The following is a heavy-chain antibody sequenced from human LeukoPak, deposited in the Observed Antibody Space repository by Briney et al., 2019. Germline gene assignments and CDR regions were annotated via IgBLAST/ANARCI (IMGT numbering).Heavy chain of an antibody. V-gene: IGHV4-34*01. D-gene: IGHD2-8*02. CDR3: ARGLVMDV. CDR1: GGSFSGYY. J-gene: IGHJ6*04. CDR2: INHSGST. Sequence: SETLSLTCAVYGGSFSGYYWSWIHQPPGKGLEWIGEINHSGSTNYNPSLKSRVTISVDTSKNQFSLKLSSVTAADTAVYYCARGLVMDVWGKGTTVTVSS.